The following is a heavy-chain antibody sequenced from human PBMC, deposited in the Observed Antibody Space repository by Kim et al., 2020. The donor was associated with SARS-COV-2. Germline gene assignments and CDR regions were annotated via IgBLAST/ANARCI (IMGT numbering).Heavy chain of an antibody. Sequence: GGSLRLSCAASGFTFSSSYMTWVRQAPGKGLEWVSVIYGGDSTYYIEAAKGRFSNSRDNNKNTVYLQKNSLRAGETAAYYWAKNVGGYPYGGRGTLVTVSS. CDR2: IYGGDST. V-gene: IGHV3-53*01. CDR1: GFTFSSSY. CDR3: AKNVGGYPY. D-gene: IGHD1-26*01. J-gene: IGHJ4*02.